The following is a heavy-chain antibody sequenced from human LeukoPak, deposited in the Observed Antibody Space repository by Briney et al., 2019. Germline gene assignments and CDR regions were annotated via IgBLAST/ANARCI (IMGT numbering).Heavy chain of an antibody. CDR3: AKDSHRHLKARIAAAGLYYSYGMDV. CDR1: GFTFSSYG. CDR2: ISYDGSNK. Sequence: PGGSLRLSCAASGFTFSSYGMHWVRQAPGKGLEWVAVISYDGSNKYYADSVKGRFTISRDNSKNTLYLQMNSLRAEDTAVYYCAKDSHRHLKARIAAAGLYYSYGMDVWGQGTTVTVSS. V-gene: IGHV3-30*18. J-gene: IGHJ6*02. D-gene: IGHD6-13*01.